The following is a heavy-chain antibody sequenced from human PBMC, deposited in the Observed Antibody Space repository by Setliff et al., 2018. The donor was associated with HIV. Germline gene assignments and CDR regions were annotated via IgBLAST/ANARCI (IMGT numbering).Heavy chain of an antibody. CDR1: GYTFSSYG. CDR2: ISGYNGKT. CDR3: ARGGPYDRQLVTWTLDY. J-gene: IGHJ4*02. D-gene: IGHD3-22*01. Sequence: ASVKVSCKASGYTFSSYGINWVRQAPGQGLEWMGWISGYNGKTHYAQKIQGRVTMTTDTTDTSTSTAYMEVRSLRSDDTAVYYCARGGPYDRQLVTWTLDYWGQGTLVTVSS. V-gene: IGHV1-18*01.